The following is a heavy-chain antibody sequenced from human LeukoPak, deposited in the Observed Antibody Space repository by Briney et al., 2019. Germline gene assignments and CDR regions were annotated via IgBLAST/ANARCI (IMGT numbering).Heavy chain of an antibody. J-gene: IGHJ4*02. D-gene: IGHD2-15*01. CDR2: IIPIFGTA. CDR1: GGTFISYA. CDR3: ARERPPRCVFFDY. Sequence: SVKVSCKASGGTFISYAISWVRQAPGQGLEWMGGIIPIFGTANYAQKFQGRVTITADESTSTAYMELSSLRSEDTAVYYCARERPPRCVFFDYWGQGTLVTVSS. V-gene: IGHV1-69*13.